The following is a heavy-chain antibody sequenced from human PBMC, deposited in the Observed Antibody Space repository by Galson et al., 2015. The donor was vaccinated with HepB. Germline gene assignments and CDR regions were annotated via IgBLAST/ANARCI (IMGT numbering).Heavy chain of an antibody. D-gene: IGHD5-18*01. Sequence: SLRLSCAASGFTFSDYYMSWIRQAPGKGLEWVSYISSSGSTIYYADSVKGRFTISRDNAKNSLYLQMNSLRAEDTAVYYCAREGVQLWLLSQPPDAFDIWGQGTMVTVSS. V-gene: IGHV3-11*01. CDR1: GFTFSDYY. CDR2: ISSSGSTI. J-gene: IGHJ3*02. CDR3: AREGVQLWLLSQPPDAFDI.